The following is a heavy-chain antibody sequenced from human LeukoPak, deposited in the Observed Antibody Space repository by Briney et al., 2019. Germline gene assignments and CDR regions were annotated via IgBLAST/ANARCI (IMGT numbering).Heavy chain of an antibody. V-gene: IGHV3-48*03. CDR2: ISSSGSTI. CDR1: GFTFSSYE. J-gene: IGHJ5*02. D-gene: IGHD5-12*01. CDR3: ARARGYSGYDNDWFDP. Sequence: GGSLRLSCAASGFTFSSYEMNWVRQAPGKGLEWVSYISSSGSTIYYADSVKGRFTISRDNAKNSLYLQMNSLRAEDTAVYYCARARGYSGYDNDWFDPWGQGTLVTVSS.